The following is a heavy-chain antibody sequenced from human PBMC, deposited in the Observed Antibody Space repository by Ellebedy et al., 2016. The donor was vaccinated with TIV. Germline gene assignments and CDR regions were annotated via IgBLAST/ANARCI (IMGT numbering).Heavy chain of an antibody. V-gene: IGHV1-2*02. D-gene: IGHD6-19*01. J-gene: IGHJ4*02. Sequence: ASVKVSCKASGYTFTAYHIHWVRQAPGQGLEWMGWINPNSGGTNYAQKFQGRVTMTRDMSISTAYMELGRLRSDDTAVYYCARGLAVAGTSHYWGQGTLVTVSS. CDR3: ARGLAVAGTSHY. CDR1: GYTFTAYH. CDR2: INPNSGGT.